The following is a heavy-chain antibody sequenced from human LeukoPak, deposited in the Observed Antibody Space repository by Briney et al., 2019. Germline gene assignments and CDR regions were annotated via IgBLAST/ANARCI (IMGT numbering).Heavy chain of an antibody. V-gene: IGHV3-53*01. CDR2: IYSGGST. CDR1: GFTVSSNY. J-gene: IGHJ4*02. Sequence: GGSLRLSCAASGFTVSSNYMSWVRQAPGKGLEWVSVIYSGGSTYYADSVKGRFTISRDNAKNSLYLQMDSLRAEDTAVYYCARESSRGGNSPYYFDYWGQGTLVTVSS. D-gene: IGHD4-23*01. CDR3: ARESSRGGNSPYYFDY.